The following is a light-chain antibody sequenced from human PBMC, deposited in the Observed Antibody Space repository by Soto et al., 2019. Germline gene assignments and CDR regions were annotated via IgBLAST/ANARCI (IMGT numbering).Light chain of an antibody. Sequence: EIVLTQSPGTLSLAPGERATLSCRASQSVNNKHLAWYQQKPGQSPRLLIYGASSRATGIPDRFSGSGSGTDFILTISSLEPEDCAVYYCQEYPETFGPGTKVEIK. J-gene: IGKJ1*01. CDR2: GAS. CDR1: QSVNNKH. V-gene: IGKV3-20*01. CDR3: QEYPET.